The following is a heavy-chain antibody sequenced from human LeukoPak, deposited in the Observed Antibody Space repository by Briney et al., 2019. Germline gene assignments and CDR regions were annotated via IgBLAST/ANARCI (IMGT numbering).Heavy chain of an antibody. Sequence: SETLSLTCTVSGGSLNNYYWSWIRQTPGKGLEWIGHISNSGSTNYSPSLKTRVTISLDTSKNQFSLKLSSVTAADAAVFYCAIDTFDALTGYFLFDYWGQGTLVTVSS. CDR3: AIDTFDALTGYFLFDY. J-gene: IGHJ4*02. D-gene: IGHD3-9*01. CDR1: GGSLNNYY. V-gene: IGHV4-59*01. CDR2: ISNSGST.